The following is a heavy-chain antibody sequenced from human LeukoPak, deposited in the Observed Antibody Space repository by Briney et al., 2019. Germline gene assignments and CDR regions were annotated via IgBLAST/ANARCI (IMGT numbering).Heavy chain of an antibody. CDR1: GFTFSDYW. V-gene: IGHV3-74*01. D-gene: IGHD3-9*01. CDR2: IKGDGSHK. Sequence: GGSPRLSCAASGFTFSDYWMHWVRQAPGKGVVWVSRIKGDGSHKIYADSVKGRFTISRDNAKNTLYLQMKSLRAEDTAVYYCVRDWDHFDFDSWGQGTLVTVSS. CDR3: VRDWDHFDFDS. J-gene: IGHJ5*01.